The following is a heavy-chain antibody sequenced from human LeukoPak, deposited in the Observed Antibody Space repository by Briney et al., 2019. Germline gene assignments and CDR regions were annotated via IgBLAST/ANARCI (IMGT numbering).Heavy chain of an antibody. CDR3: ARVRANWYEDY. CDR2: ITTTFYT. Sequence: GGSLRPSCAASGFTFSSYSFNWVRQVPGKGLEWVSSITTTFYTYYTDSVKGRFTISRDNAKNSLYLQMISLRAEDTAVYYCARVRANWYEDYWGPGTLVTVSS. V-gene: IGHV3-21*01. CDR1: GFTFSSYS. D-gene: IGHD6-13*01. J-gene: IGHJ4*02.